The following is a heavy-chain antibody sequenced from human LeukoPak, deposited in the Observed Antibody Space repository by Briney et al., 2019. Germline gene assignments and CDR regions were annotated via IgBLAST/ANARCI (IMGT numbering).Heavy chain of an antibody. D-gene: IGHD5-18*01. CDR1: GYPFTSYD. J-gene: IGHJ5*02. CDR2: MNPNSGNT. Sequence: SSVKVSCKASGYPFTSYDINWVRRATGQGLEWRGWMNPNSGNTGYAQKFQGRVTMTRNTSISTAYMELSSLRSEDTAVYYCARGLPETRIQLWLKGRWFDPWGQGTLVTVSS. V-gene: IGHV1-8*01. CDR3: ARGLPETRIQLWLKGRWFDP.